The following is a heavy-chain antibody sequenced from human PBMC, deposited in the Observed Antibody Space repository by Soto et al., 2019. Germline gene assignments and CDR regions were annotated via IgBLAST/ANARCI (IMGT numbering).Heavy chain of an antibody. D-gene: IGHD1-26*01. CDR2: ISANNGNT. CDR3: ARDGRYSGSYGGYYFDC. CDR1: GYTFTSYG. J-gene: IGHJ4*02. Sequence: QVQLVQSGAEVKKPGASVKVSCKASGYTFTSYGISWVRQAPGQGLEWMGWISANNGNTNYAQKIQGRVTMTTDTSTSTAYMELRSLRSDDTAVYYWARDGRYSGSYGGYYFDCWGQGTLVTVSS. V-gene: IGHV1-18*01.